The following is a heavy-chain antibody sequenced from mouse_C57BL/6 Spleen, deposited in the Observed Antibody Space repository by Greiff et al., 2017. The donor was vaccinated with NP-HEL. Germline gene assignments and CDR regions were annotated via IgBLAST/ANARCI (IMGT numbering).Heavy chain of an antibody. V-gene: IGHV1-55*01. J-gene: IGHJ2*01. D-gene: IGHD1-1*01. CDR1: GYTFTSYW. Sequence: VQLQQPGAELVKPGASVKMSCKASGYTFTSYWITWVKQRPGQGLEWIGDIYPGSGSTNYNEKFKSKATLTVDTSSSTAYMQLSSLTSEDSAVYYCARDPITTVVEGYFDYWGQGTTLTVSS. CDR3: ARDPITTVVEGYFDY. CDR2: IYPGSGST.